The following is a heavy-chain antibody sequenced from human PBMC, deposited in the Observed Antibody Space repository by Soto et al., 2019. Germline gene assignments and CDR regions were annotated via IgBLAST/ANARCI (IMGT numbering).Heavy chain of an antibody. V-gene: IGHV4-30-4*01. Sequence: QVQLQESGPGLVKPSQTLSLTCTVSGGSISSGDYYWSWIRQPPGKGLEWIGYIYYSGSTYYNPSLKSRVTISVDTSKNQFSLKLSSVTAADTAVYYCAREAMIVVVTLGAFDIWGQGTMVTVSS. J-gene: IGHJ3*02. CDR3: AREAMIVVVTLGAFDI. D-gene: IGHD3-22*01. CDR1: GGSISSGDYY. CDR2: IYYSGST.